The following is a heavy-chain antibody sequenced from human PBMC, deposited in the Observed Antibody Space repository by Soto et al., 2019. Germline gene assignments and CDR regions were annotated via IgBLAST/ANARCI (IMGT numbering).Heavy chain of an antibody. Sequence: EVQLLESGGGLVQPGGSLRLSCVVSGFTFGSYAMSWVRQAPEKGPEWVAILGGNGFTTYYADSVKGRFTISGDKSKSTLFLQMNSLRADDTGVYYCAKALRPSVNFCYYMDVWGRGTSVTVSS. CDR2: LGGNGFTT. V-gene: IGHV3-23*01. CDR3: AKALRPSVNFCYYMDV. J-gene: IGHJ6*03. CDR1: GFTFGSYA. D-gene: IGHD2-2*01.